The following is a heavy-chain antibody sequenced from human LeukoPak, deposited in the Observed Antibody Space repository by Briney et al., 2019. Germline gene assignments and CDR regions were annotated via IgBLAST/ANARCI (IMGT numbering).Heavy chain of an antibody. CDR1: GGSISSYY. V-gene: IGHV4-59*08. D-gene: IGHD6-13*01. Sequence: SETLSLTCTVSGGSISSYYWSWIRQPPGRGLEWIGYISYSGNTNYNPSLKSRVTISVDTSKNQFSLKLTSVTAADTAVYYCARQGGYIAPLALWGQGTLVTVSA. CDR3: ARQGGYIAPLAL. J-gene: IGHJ4*02. CDR2: ISYSGNT.